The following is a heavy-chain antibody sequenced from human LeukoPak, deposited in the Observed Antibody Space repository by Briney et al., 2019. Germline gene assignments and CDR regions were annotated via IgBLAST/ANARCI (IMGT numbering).Heavy chain of an antibody. Sequence: GASVKVSCKASGGTFSIYAISWVRQAPGQGLEWMGGIIPIFGTANHAQKFQGRVTITADESTSTAYMELSSLRSEDTAVYYCASSSGWYYAFDIWGQGTMVTVSS. D-gene: IGHD6-19*01. CDR3: ASSSGWYYAFDI. J-gene: IGHJ3*02. CDR1: GGTFSIYA. V-gene: IGHV1-69*13. CDR2: IIPIFGTA.